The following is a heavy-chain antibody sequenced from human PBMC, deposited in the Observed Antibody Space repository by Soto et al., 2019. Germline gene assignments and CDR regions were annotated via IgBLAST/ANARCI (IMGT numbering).Heavy chain of an antibody. Sequence: PGGSVRLGCAASGFTFSRYGMNWVRQAPGKGLEWVSYISSSSSTIYYADSVKGRFTISRDNAKNSLYLQMNSLRAEDTAVYYCARDHIVVVVAALGEFDYWGQGT. CDR3: ARDHIVVVVAALGEFDY. D-gene: IGHD2-15*01. V-gene: IGHV3-48*01. CDR1: GFTFSRYG. CDR2: ISSSSSTI. J-gene: IGHJ4*02.